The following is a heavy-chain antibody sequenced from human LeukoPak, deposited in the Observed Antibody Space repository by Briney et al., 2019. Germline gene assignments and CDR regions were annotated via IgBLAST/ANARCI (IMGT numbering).Heavy chain of an antibody. D-gene: IGHD5-24*01. V-gene: IGHV1-69*05. J-gene: IGHJ4*02. CDR1: GGTFSSYA. CDR2: IIPIFGTA. CDR3: AMTLLHVEMATQDC. Sequence: ASVKVSCKASGGTFSSYAISWVRQAPGQGLEWMGRIIPIFGTANYAQKFQGRVTITTDESTSTAYMELSSLRSEDTAVYYCAMTLLHVEMATQDCWGQGTLVTVSS.